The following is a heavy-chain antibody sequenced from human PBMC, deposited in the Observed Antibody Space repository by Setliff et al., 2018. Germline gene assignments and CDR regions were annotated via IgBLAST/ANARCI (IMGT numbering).Heavy chain of an antibody. D-gene: IGHD5-12*01. CDR3: ARDAWGYDRFYYYYYMDV. J-gene: IGHJ6*03. CDR2: INPNSGDT. Sequence: ASVKVSCKASGYDFTDHYLHWLRQAPGQGPEWMGWINPNSGDTNYAQNFQGRVTMTRDTSISTAYMELSRLRSDDTAVYYCARDAWGYDRFYYYYYMDVWGKGTTVTVSS. V-gene: IGHV1-2*02. CDR1: GYDFTDHY.